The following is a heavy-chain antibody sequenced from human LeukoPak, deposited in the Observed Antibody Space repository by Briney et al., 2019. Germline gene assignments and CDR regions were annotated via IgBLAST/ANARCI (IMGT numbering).Heavy chain of an antibody. D-gene: IGHD6-6*01. CDR3: ARVRPGHYFDY. CDR2: IKEDGSEE. V-gene: IGHV3-7*01. Sequence: GGSLRLSCTASGFTFSIYWMSWVRQAPGKGLEWVASIKEDGSEEHYVASVKGRFTISRDNARNSVHVQMNSLRAEDTAVYFCARVRPGHYFDYWGQGALVTVSS. CDR1: GFTFSIYW. J-gene: IGHJ4*02.